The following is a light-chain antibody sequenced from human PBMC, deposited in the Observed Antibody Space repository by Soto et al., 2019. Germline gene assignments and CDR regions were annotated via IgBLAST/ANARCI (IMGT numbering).Light chain of an antibody. Sequence: EIVLTQSPATLSLSPGERATLSCRASQTVSSSLAWYQQKPGQAPMLLIYEASNRATGIPARFSGSGSGADFTLTISSLEPEDFALYYCQQHINWPLTFGGGTKVEIK. V-gene: IGKV3-11*01. J-gene: IGKJ4*01. CDR3: QQHINWPLT. CDR2: EAS. CDR1: QTVSSS.